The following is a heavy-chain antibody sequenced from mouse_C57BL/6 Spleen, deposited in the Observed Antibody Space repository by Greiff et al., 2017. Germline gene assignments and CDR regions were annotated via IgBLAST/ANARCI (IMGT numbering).Heavy chain of an antibody. CDR3: ASTTTVYYFDE. V-gene: IGHV1-64*01. D-gene: IGHD1-1*01. J-gene: IGHJ2*01. CDR1: GYTFTSYC. Sequence: QVQLQQPGAELVKPGASVKLSCKASGYTFTSYCMHWVKQRPGQGLEWIGMIHPNSGSTNYNEKFKSKATLAVDKASSTAYMQLSSLTSEDSAVYYCASTTTVYYFDEWGQGTTLTVSA. CDR2: IHPNSGST.